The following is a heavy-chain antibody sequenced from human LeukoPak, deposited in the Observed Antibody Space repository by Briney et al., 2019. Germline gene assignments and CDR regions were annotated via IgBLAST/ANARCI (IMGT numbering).Heavy chain of an antibody. Sequence: GGSLRLSCAASGFTFSSYWMTWVRQAPGKGLEWVANIKQDGSEKYYVDSVKGRFTISRDNAKNSLYLQMNSLRAVDTAVYYCARSSHCSSTSCYFNYWGQGTLVTVSS. CDR3: ARSSHCSSTSCYFNY. CDR2: IKQDGSEK. CDR1: GFTFSSYW. D-gene: IGHD2-2*01. V-gene: IGHV3-7*01. J-gene: IGHJ4*02.